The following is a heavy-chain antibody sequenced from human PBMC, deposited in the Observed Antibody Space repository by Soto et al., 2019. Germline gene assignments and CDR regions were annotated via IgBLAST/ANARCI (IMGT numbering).Heavy chain of an antibody. CDR3: AKATATGGGAFDI. V-gene: IGHV3-23*01. CDR2: ILVSDST. D-gene: IGHD2-8*02. Sequence: LRLSCAASGFICSSYDMSWVRQAPGKGLEWVSTILVSDSTHYEDSVRGRFTISRDRSKNTVCLQMNSLTAGDTAVYYCAKATATGGGAFDICGQGTMVTVSS. CDR1: GFICSSYD. J-gene: IGHJ3*02.